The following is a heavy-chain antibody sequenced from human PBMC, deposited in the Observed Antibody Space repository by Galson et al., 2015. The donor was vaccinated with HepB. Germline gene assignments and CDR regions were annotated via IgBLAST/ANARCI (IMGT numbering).Heavy chain of an antibody. J-gene: IGHJ4*02. CDR2: ISYDGSNK. V-gene: IGHV3-30*04. D-gene: IGHD3-10*01. CDR3: ARSKGTLMVRPVDY. CDR1: GFTFSTFS. Sequence: SLRLSCAASGFTFSTFSMHWVRQAPGKGLEWLAGISYDGSNKDNTDSVKGRFTISRDNSNNTLFLQMIGLRVEDTAIYYCARSKGTLMVRPVDYWGRGTLVSVSS.